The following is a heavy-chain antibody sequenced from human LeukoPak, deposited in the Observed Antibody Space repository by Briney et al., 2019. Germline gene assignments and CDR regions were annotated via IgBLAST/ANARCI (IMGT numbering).Heavy chain of an antibody. Sequence: SETLSLTCTVSGGPISNYYWSWIRQPPGKGLEWIGYIYYTGTTKSNPSLKSRVTMSVDMSKNQLSLKLTSVSAADTAVYYCARTYYYDSSGSFTLFDYWGQGTLVTVSS. V-gene: IGHV4-59*01. J-gene: IGHJ4*02. D-gene: IGHD3-22*01. CDR1: GGPISNYY. CDR2: IYYTGTT. CDR3: ARTYYYDSSGSFTLFDY.